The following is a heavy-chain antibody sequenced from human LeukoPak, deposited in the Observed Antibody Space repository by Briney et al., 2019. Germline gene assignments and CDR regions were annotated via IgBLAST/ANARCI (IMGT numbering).Heavy chain of an antibody. V-gene: IGHV1-8*01. D-gene: IGHD6-13*01. Sequence: ASVKVSCKASGYTFTSYDINWVRQATGQGLEWMGWMNPNSGNTGYAQKFQGRVTMTRNTSISTAYMELSSLRSEDTAVDYCARGYSSSWYYYSYNTAVWGKGTTVTISS. CDR1: GYTFTSYD. CDR3: ARGYSSSWYYYSYNTAV. J-gene: IGHJ6*03. CDR2: MNPNSGNT.